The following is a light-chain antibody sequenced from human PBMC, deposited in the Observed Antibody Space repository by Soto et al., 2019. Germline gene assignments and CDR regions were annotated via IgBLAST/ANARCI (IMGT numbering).Light chain of an antibody. V-gene: IGLV2-14*01. CDR2: EVS. J-gene: IGLJ3*02. CDR1: SSDIGTYNF. CDR3: SSYAATSSLV. Sequence: QSVLTQPASVSGSPGQSITMSCTGSSSDIGTYNFVSWYQQHADKAPRLILYEVSNRPSGVSSRFSGSKSGNSASLTISGLRPEDEAHYFCSSYAATSSLVFGGGTKVTVL.